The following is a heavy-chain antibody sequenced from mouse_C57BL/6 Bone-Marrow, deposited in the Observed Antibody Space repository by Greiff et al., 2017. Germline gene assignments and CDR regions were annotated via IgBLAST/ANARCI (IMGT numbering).Heavy chain of an antibody. CDR2: ISSGGSYT. CDR1: GFTFSSYG. J-gene: IGHJ2*01. D-gene: IGHD1-1*01. V-gene: IGHV5-6*01. Sequence: EVQLVESGGDLVKPGGSLKLSCAASGFTFSSYGMSWVRQTPDKRLEWVATISSGGSYTYYPDSVKGRFTISRDNAKNTLYLQMSSLKSEYTAMYYCARQRTSYYFDYWGRGTTPTVSS. CDR3: ARQRTSYYFDY.